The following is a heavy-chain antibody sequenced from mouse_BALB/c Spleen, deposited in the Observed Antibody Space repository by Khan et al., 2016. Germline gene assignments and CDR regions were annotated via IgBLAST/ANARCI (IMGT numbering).Heavy chain of an antibody. D-gene: IGHD2-12*01. V-gene: IGHV9-1*02. CDR3: ARGRRPYWYFDV. CDR1: GYSFTNYG. Sequence: QIQLVQSGPELKKPGETVKISCKASGYSFTNYGMNWVKQAPGKGLKWMGWINTYNGEPTYADDFKGRFALSLETSGSTAFLQINNLKNEDMATYFSARGRRPYWYFDVWGAGTTVTVSS. CDR2: INTYNGEP. J-gene: IGHJ1*01.